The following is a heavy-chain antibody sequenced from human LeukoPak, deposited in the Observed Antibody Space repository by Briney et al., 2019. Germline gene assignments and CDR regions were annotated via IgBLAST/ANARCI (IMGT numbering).Heavy chain of an antibody. CDR2: ISSSSSYI. CDR3: AREPLLWFGELLYYFDY. CDR1: GFTFSSYS. J-gene: IGHJ4*02. D-gene: IGHD3-10*01. V-gene: IGHV3-21*01. Sequence: PGGPLRLSCAASGFTFSSYSMNWVRQAPGKGLEWVSSISSSSSYIYYADSVKGRFTISRDNAKNSLYLQMNSLRAEDTAVYYCAREPLLWFGELLYYFDYWGQGTLVTVSS.